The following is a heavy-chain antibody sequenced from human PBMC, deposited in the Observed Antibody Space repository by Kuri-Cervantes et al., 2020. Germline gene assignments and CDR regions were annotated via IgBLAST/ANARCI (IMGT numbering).Heavy chain of an antibody. D-gene: IGHD5-24*01. CDR3: ARDGGWLQSQYYFDY. CDR1: GFTFSSYA. CDR2: ISYDGSNK. J-gene: IGHJ4*02. Sequence: GGSLRLSCAASGFTFSSYAMHWVRQAPGKGLEWVAVISYDGSNKYHADSVKGRFTISRDNSKNTQYLQMNSLRAEDTAVYYCARDGGWLQSQYYFDYWGQGTLVTVSS. V-gene: IGHV3-30-3*01.